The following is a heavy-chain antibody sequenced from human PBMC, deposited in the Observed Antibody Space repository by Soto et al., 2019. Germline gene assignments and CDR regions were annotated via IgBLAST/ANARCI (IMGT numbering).Heavy chain of an antibody. D-gene: IGHD3-3*01. CDR1: GDSVSSNSGA. CDR3: VRGLWSGYYSNWFDT. J-gene: IGHJ5*02. V-gene: IGHV6-1*01. CDR2: TYYRSKWYS. Sequence: SQTLSLTCAISGDSVSSNSGAWNWIRQSPSRGLEWLGRTYYRSKWYSDYAVSVKSRTIINADTSKNQFSLQMNSVTPEDTAVYYCVRGLWSGYYSNWFDTWGQGTLVTVSS.